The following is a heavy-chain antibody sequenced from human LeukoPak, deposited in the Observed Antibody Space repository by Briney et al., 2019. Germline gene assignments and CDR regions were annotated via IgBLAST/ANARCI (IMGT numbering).Heavy chain of an antibody. CDR1: GYTFTGYY. D-gene: IGHD3-22*01. Sequence: ASVKVSCKASGYTFTGYYMHWVRQAPGQGLEWMGWINPNSGGTNYAQKFQGRVTMTRDTSISTAYMELSRLRSDDTAVYYCARDGEKYYYDSSGYYYAFWFDPWGQGTLVTVSS. J-gene: IGHJ5*02. CDR2: INPNSGGT. V-gene: IGHV1-2*02. CDR3: ARDGEKYYYDSSGYYYAFWFDP.